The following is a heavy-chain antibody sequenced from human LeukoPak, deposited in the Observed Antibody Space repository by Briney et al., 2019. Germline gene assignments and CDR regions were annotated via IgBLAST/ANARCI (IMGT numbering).Heavy chain of an antibody. CDR3: ARAPGIDYMDV. CDR2: INPSGGST. D-gene: IGHD6-13*01. Sequence: GASVKVSCKASGYTFTSYYMHWVRQAPGQGLEWMGIINPSGGSTSYAQKFQGRVTMTRDTSTSTVYMELSSLRSEDTAVYHCARAPGIDYMDVWGKGTTVTIPS. V-gene: IGHV1-46*01. CDR1: GYTFTSYY. J-gene: IGHJ6*03.